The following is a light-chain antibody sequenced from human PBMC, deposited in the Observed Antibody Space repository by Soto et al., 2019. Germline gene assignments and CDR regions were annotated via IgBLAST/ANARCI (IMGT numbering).Light chain of an antibody. J-gene: IGKJ5*01. V-gene: IGKV3-20*01. Sequence: EIVLTQSPGTLSLSPGERATLSCRASQSVTSSYLTWYQQKPGQAPRLLIYGASTRAAGIPDRFSGRGSGTDLTLTISSLEPEDFAVYYCQQYGKLPITFGQGTRLEIK. CDR1: QSVTSSY. CDR2: GAS. CDR3: QQYGKLPIT.